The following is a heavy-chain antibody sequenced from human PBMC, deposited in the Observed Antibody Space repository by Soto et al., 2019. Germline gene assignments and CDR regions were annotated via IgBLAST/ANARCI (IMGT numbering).Heavy chain of an antibody. V-gene: IGHV1-8*01. D-gene: IGHD3-3*01. Sequence: ASVKVSCKASGYTFTSYDINWVRQATGQGLEWMGWMNPNSGNTGYAQKFQGRVTMTRNTSISTAYMELSSLRSEDTAVYYCVRGLRYDYDFWSGYLALGYYYGMDVWGQGTKVTVSS. J-gene: IGHJ6*02. CDR1: GYTFTSYD. CDR3: VRGLRYDYDFWSGYLALGYYYGMDV. CDR2: MNPNSGNT.